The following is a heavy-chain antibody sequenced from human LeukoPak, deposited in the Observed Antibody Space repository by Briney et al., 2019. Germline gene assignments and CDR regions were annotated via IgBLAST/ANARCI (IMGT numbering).Heavy chain of an antibody. J-gene: IGHJ4*02. Sequence: ASVKVSCKASGYTFTSYGISWVRQAPGQGLEWMGWISAYNGNTNYAQKLQGRVTMTTDTSTSTAYMELRSLRSDDTAVYYCARGPGMYYDFWSGYSVWGFDYWGQGTLVTVSS. CDR3: ARGPGMYYDFWSGYSVWGFDY. CDR1: GYTFTSYG. D-gene: IGHD3-3*01. V-gene: IGHV1-18*01. CDR2: ISAYNGNT.